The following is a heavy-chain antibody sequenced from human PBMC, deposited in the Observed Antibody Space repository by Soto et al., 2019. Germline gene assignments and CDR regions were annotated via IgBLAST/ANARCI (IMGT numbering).Heavy chain of an antibody. J-gene: IGHJ4*02. CDR3: ARRKERSGPHYFDY. CDR2: MNPYSGNT. D-gene: IGHD6-25*01. V-gene: IGHV1-8*01. Sequence: ASVKVSCKASGYTFTTYDISWVRQATGQGLEWMGWMNPYSGNTGFAQKFQGRVTVTRNTSISTVYMELSGLRPDDTAVYYWARRKERSGPHYFDYWGQGSLVTVSS. CDR1: GYTFTTYD.